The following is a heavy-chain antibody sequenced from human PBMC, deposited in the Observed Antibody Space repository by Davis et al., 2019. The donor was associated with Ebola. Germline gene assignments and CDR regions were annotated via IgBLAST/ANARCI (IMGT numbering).Heavy chain of an antibody. D-gene: IGHD3-3*01. J-gene: IGHJ4*02. Sequence: SETLSLTCAVSGGSISSSNWWSWVRQPPGKGLEWIGEIYHSGSTNYNPSLKSRATISVDTSKNQVSLKLSSVTAADTAVYYCARSRFLEWLPYYYWGQGTLVTVSS. CDR1: GGSISSSNW. CDR2: IYHSGST. CDR3: ARSRFLEWLPYYY. V-gene: IGHV4-4*02.